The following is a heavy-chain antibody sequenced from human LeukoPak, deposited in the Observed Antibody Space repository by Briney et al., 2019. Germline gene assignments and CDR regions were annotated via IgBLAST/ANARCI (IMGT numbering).Heavy chain of an antibody. Sequence: GGSLRLSCAASGFTFSSYNMNWVRQAPGKGLEWVSSISSSTGYIYYANSVKGRFTISRDNAKNSLYLQMNSLRAEDTAVYYCARVVGATKEEYYFDYWGQGTLVTVSS. D-gene: IGHD1-26*01. J-gene: IGHJ4*02. V-gene: IGHV3-21*01. CDR2: ISSSTGYI. CDR1: GFTFSSYN. CDR3: ARVVGATKEEYYFDY.